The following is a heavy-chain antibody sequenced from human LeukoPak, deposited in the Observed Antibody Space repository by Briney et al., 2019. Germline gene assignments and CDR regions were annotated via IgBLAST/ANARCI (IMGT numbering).Heavy chain of an antibody. D-gene: IGHD5-12*01. Sequence: SETLSLTCTVSGGSISSSSYYWGWIRQPPGKGLEWIGSIYYSGSTFYNPSLKSRVTISIDTSKNQFSLRLNSVTAADTAVYYCARRGYYWYFDFWGRGTLVTVSS. CDR1: GGSISSSSYY. V-gene: IGHV4-39*07. CDR2: IYYSGST. CDR3: ARRGYYWYFDF. J-gene: IGHJ2*01.